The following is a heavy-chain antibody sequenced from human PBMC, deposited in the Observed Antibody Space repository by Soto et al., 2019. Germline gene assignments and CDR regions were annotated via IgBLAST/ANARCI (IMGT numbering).Heavy chain of an antibody. V-gene: IGHV4-31*03. D-gene: IGHD2-2*01. CDR2: IYYSGST. J-gene: IGHJ4*02. CDR1: GGSISSGGYY. CDR3: ARNGVVPAAMLAEKYYFDY. Sequence: SETLSLTCTVSGGSISSGGYYWSWIRQHPGKGLEWIGYIYYSGSTYYNPSLKSRVTISVDTSKNQFSLKLSSVTAADTAVYYCARNGVVPAAMLAEKYYFDYWGQGT.